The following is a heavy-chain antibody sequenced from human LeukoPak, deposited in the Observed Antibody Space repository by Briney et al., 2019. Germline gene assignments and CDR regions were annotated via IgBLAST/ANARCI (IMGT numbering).Heavy chain of an antibody. J-gene: IGHJ4*02. Sequence: GASVKVSCEASGYSFSNYGITWVRQAPGQRLEWMGWISANNFNTKYSEKVQGRVTMTVDISTVTAYMELNSLKSDDTAVYFCARAPPGYNREWDFDYWGQGTLVTVSS. D-gene: IGHD5-24*01. CDR1: GYSFSNYG. V-gene: IGHV1-18*04. CDR2: ISANNFNT. CDR3: ARAPPGYNREWDFDY.